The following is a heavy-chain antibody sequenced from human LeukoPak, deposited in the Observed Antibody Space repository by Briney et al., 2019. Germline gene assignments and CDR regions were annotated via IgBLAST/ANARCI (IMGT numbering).Heavy chain of an antibody. CDR2: IDHSGNS. J-gene: IGHJ4*02. D-gene: IGHD3-3*01. CDR1: GGSFSGHY. Sequence: KPSETLSLTCAVYGGSFSGHYWSWVRQPPGKGLEWIGEIDHSGNSNYNPSLKSRVTLSVDTSKNQFSLKLSSVTAADTAVYYCAREGYYDFWSGYYDFDYWGQGTLVTVSS. V-gene: IGHV4-34*01. CDR3: AREGYYDFWSGYYDFDY.